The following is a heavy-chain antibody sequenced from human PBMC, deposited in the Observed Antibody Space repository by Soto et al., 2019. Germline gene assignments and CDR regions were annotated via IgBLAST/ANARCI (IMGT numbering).Heavy chain of an antibody. V-gene: IGHV5-51*01. D-gene: IGHD6-13*01. CDR3: ARPVAGGIATTGGGNWFDP. CDR1: GYSFTSYW. Sequence: RGESLKISCKGSGYSFTSYWIGWVRQMPGKGLEWMAIIYPGDSDTTYSPSFQGQVTISVDKSISTAYLRWSSLKASDSAMYYCARPVAGGIATTGGGNWFDPWGQGTLVTVSS. J-gene: IGHJ5*02. CDR2: IYPGDSDT.